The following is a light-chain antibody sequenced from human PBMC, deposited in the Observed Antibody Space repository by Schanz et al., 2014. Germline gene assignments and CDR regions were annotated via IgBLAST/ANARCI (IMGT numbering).Light chain of an antibody. CDR3: SPFPAPLTLDL. CDR2: SNN. V-gene: IGLV1-44*01. CDR1: NSNIGSNT. Sequence: QSVLTQPPSASGTPGQRVTISCSGSNSNIGSNTVNWYQHLPGTAPKLLIYSNNVGPSGVPDRFSGSKSGTSASLAISGLQCEEEADYYWSPFPAPLTLDLFGGGTKLTVL. J-gene: IGLJ2*01.